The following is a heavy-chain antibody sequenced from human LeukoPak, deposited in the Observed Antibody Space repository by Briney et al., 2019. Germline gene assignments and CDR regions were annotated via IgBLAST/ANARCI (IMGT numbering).Heavy chain of an antibody. J-gene: IGHJ6*03. CDR2: IRYDGSNK. V-gene: IGHV3-30*02. Sequence: GGSLRLSCAASGFTFSSYGMHWVRQAPGKGLEWVAFIRYDGSNKYYADSVKGRFTISRDNSKNTLYLQMNSLRAEDTAVYYCAKDRDSYGSYYYMDVWGKGTTVTVSS. D-gene: IGHD5-18*01. CDR3: AKDRDSYGSYYYMDV. CDR1: GFTFSSYG.